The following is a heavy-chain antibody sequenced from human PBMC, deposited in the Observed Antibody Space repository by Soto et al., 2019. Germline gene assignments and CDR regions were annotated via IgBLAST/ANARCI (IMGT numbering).Heavy chain of an antibody. D-gene: IGHD2-2*01. J-gene: IGHJ5*02. Sequence: QVQLVESGGGLVKPGGSLRLSCAASGFTFSDYYMSWIRQAPGKGLEWVSYISSSGSTIYYADSVKGRFTISRDNAKNSLYLQMNSSRAEDTAEYYCARDSAGCSSTSCYYNWFDPWGQGTLVTVSS. V-gene: IGHV3-11*01. CDR1: GFTFSDYY. CDR3: ARDSAGCSSTSCYYNWFDP. CDR2: ISSSGSTI.